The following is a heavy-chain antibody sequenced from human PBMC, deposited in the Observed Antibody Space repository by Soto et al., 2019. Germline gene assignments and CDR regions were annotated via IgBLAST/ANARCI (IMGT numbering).Heavy chain of an antibody. CDR1: GFTFRNYA. Sequence: QVQLVESGGGVVQPGRSLRLSCAASGFTFRNYAMHWVRQAPGKGLEWVALISYDGSDKYYGDSVKGRFTISRDNSKNTLYLQMDSLRAEDTAVYYCARPGVPMGGPFDYWGHGTLVTVSS. J-gene: IGHJ4*01. V-gene: IGHV3-30*03. CDR2: ISYDGSDK. D-gene: IGHD2-2*01. CDR3: ARPGVPMGGPFDY.